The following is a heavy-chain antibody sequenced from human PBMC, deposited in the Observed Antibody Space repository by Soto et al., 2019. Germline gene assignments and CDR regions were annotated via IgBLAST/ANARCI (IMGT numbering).Heavy chain of an antibody. CDR1: GGSIRSGGYY. J-gene: IGHJ4*02. CDR3: ARAVDSYSSSSEGVGYYFDY. D-gene: IGHD6-6*01. CDR2: IYYSGST. Sequence: SEPLSLTCTFSGGSIRSGGYYLSWIQKHPGKGLEWIGYIYYSGSTYYNPSLKSRVTISVDTSKNQFSLKLSSVTAADTAVYYCARAVDSYSSSSEGVGYYFDYWGQGTLVTVSS. V-gene: IGHV4-31*03.